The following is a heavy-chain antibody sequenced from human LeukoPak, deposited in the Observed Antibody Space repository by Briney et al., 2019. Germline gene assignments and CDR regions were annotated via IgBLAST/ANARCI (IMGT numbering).Heavy chain of an antibody. Sequence: GGSLRLSCAASGFTFSNSAMSWVRQAPGKGLEWVSTLSGSGITTYYADSVKGRFTISRDNSKNTLYLQMNSLRAEDTAVYYCARGTGYYSYFDYWGQGTLVTVSS. V-gene: IGHV3-23*01. CDR2: LSGSGITT. D-gene: IGHD3/OR15-3a*01. CDR3: ARGTGYYSYFDY. CDR1: GFTFSNSA. J-gene: IGHJ4*02.